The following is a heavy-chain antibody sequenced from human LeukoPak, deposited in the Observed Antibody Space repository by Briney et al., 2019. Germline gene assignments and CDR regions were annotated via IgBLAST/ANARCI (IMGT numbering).Heavy chain of an antibody. Sequence: SETLSLTCTVSGGSISSGSHYWSWIRQPAGKGLEWIGRINTSGSTNYNPSLKSRVTISVDTSKNQFSLKLSSVTAADTAVYYCARGGAYDFWSGYYPMVFDYWGQGTLVTVSS. CDR3: ARGGAYDFWSGYYPMVFDY. J-gene: IGHJ4*02. V-gene: IGHV4-61*02. CDR1: GGSISSGSHY. D-gene: IGHD3-3*01. CDR2: INTSGST.